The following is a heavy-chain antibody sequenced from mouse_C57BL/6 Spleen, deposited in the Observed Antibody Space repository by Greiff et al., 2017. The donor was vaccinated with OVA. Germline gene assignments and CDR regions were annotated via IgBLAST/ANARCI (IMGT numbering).Heavy chain of an antibody. D-gene: IGHD4-1*01. CDR1: GYTFTDYY. CDR2: INPNNGGT. CDR3: ARGPLGRYYYAMDY. V-gene: IGHV1-26*01. J-gene: IGHJ4*01. Sequence: VQLQQSGPELVKPGASVKISCKASGYTFTDYYMNWVKQSHGKSLEWIGDINPNNGGTSYNQKFKGKATLTVDKSSSTAYMELRSLTSEDSAVYYCARGPLGRYYYAMDYWGQGTSVTVSS.